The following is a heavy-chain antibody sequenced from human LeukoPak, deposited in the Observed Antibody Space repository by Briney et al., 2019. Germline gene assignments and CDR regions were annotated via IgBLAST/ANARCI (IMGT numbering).Heavy chain of an antibody. CDR3: ARDSGYCSSTGCYVHYFDY. Sequence: GGSLRLSCAASGFTFSSYAMSWVRQAPGKGLEWVSAISGSGGSTYYADSVKGRFTISRDNSQNTLYLQMNSLRAEDTAVYYCARDSGYCSSTGCYVHYFDYWGQGTLVTVSS. CDR1: GFTFSSYA. J-gene: IGHJ4*02. V-gene: IGHV3-23*01. CDR2: ISGSGGST. D-gene: IGHD2-2*01.